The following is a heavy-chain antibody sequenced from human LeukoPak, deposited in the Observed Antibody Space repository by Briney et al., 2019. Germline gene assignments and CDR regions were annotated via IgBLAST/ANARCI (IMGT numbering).Heavy chain of an antibody. CDR1: GGTFSSYA. CDR2: IIPIFGTA. J-gene: IGHJ4*02. Sequence: SVKVSCKAFGGTFSSYAISWVRQAPGHGLEWLGGIIPIFGTANYAQKFRGRVTITADKSTSTAYMELSSLRSEDTAVYYCARETIWDKGSYGYWGQGTLVTVSS. V-gene: IGHV1-69*06. CDR3: ARETIWDKGSYGY. D-gene: IGHD1-26*01.